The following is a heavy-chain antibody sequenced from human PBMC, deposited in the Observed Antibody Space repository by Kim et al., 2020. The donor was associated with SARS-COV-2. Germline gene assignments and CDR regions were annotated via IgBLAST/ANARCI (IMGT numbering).Heavy chain of an antibody. V-gene: IGHV3-23*01. CDR1: GFTFNSYA. CDR2: IRGSGDRT. Sequence: GGSLRLSCAASGFTFNSYAMSWVRQAPGKGLEWVAGIRGSGDRTSYADSVKGRFTISRDNSSNTLYLQMDSRRAEDTAVYYCAKVSSGSSGWFEYFYHWGQGNLGTVSS. D-gene: IGHD6-19*01. J-gene: IGHJ1*01. CDR3: AKVSSGSSGWFEYFYH.